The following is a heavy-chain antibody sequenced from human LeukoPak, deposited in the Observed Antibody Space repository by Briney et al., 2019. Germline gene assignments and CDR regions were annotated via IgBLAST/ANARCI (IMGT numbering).Heavy chain of an antibody. D-gene: IGHD2-2*01. Sequence: PGGSLRLSCAASGFSFSSYGMHWVRQAPGKGLEWVAFIRYDGSIKYYADSVKGRFTISRDNSKNTLYLQMNSLRAEDTAVYYCAKVPMPGQRYYYYYMDVWGKGTTVTISS. J-gene: IGHJ6*03. CDR2: IRYDGSIK. CDR3: AKVPMPGQRYYYYYMDV. CDR1: GFSFSSYG. V-gene: IGHV3-30*02.